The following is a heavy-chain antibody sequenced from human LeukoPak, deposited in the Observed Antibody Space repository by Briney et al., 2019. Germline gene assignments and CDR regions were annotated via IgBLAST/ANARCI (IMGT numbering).Heavy chain of an antibody. CDR1: NGSFSDYN. Sequence: PSETLSLTCAVYNGSFSDYNWNWIRQPPGKGLEWIGEISQSGGTNYNPSLKSRVTISADTSKNQFSLRLTSVTAADTAVYYCARGFWAFDLWGQGTMVTVSS. CDR2: ISQSGGT. J-gene: IGHJ3*01. V-gene: IGHV4-34*01. D-gene: IGHD3-3*01. CDR3: ARGFWAFDL.